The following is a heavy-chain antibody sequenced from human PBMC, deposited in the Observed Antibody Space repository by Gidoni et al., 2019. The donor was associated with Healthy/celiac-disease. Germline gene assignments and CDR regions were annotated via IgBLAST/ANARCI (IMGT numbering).Heavy chain of an antibody. CDR2: ISGSGGST. CDR1: GFTFSSYA. D-gene: IGHD2-15*01. V-gene: IGHV3-23*01. CDR3: AKDPLGYCSGGSCPPYYYYGMDV. J-gene: IGHJ6*04. Sequence: EVQLLESGRGLVQPGGSLRLSCAASGFTFSSYAMSWVRQAPGKGLEWVSAISGSGGSTYYADSVKGRFTISRDNSKNTLYLQMNSLRAEDTAVYYCAKDPLGYCSGGSCPPYYYYGMDVWGKGTTVTVSS.